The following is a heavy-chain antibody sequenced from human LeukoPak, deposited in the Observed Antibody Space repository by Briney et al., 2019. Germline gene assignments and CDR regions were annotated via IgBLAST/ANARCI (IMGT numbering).Heavy chain of an antibody. CDR3: AKDLPSNIIAASYYFDY. Sequence: PGGSLRLSCAGSGFTFNNYAMSWVRQAPGKGLEWVSGISGTSGRTYYADSVKGRFTISRDNSKNTLSLQMNSLRAEDTAVYYCAKDLPSNIIAASYYFDYWGQGTLVTVSS. J-gene: IGHJ4*02. D-gene: IGHD6-6*01. CDR1: GFTFNNYA. V-gene: IGHV3-23*01. CDR2: ISGTSGRT.